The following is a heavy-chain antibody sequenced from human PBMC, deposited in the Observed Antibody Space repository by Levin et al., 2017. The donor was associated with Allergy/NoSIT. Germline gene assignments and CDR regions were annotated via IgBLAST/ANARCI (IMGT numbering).Heavy chain of an antibody. CDR3: SVAGFYYYYYDGMDG. CDR2: INPNSGGT. CDR1: GYTFTGYY. V-gene: IGHV1-2*02. D-gene: IGHD6-19*01. J-gene: IGHJ6*02. Sequence: ASVKVSCKASGYTFTGYYMHWVRQAPGQGLEWMGWINPNSGGTNYAQKFQGRVTMTRDTSISTAYMELSRLRSDDTAVYYCSVAGFYYYYYDGMDGWGQGTTVTVSS.